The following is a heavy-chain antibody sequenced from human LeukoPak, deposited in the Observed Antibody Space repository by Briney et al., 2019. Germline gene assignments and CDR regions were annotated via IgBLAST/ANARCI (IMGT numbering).Heavy chain of an antibody. Sequence: GESLRLSCGASGFTFSSHWMTWVRQAPGEGLEFVANIKQDGSEINYADSVKGRFTVSRDNAKNSLYLQMNGLRAEDTALYYCARERQQLRYFDYWGQGTLVTVSS. CDR2: IKQDGSEI. CDR1: GFTFSSHW. D-gene: IGHD6-13*01. J-gene: IGHJ4*02. V-gene: IGHV3-7*01. CDR3: ARERQQLRYFDY.